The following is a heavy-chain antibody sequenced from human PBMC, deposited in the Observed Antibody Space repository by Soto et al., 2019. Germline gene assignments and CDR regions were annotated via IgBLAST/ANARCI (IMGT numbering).Heavy chain of an antibody. Sequence: QVQLVQSGAEVKKPGASVKVSCKASGYTFTSYYMHWALQAPGQGLEWMGIINPSGGSTSYAQKFQGRVTMTRDTSTSTVYMELNSLRSEDTAVYYCARDQSSWDEDAFDIWGLGTMVTVSS. J-gene: IGHJ3*02. CDR2: INPSGGST. V-gene: IGHV1-46*01. CDR3: ARDQSSWDEDAFDI. D-gene: IGHD1-26*01. CDR1: GYTFTSYY.